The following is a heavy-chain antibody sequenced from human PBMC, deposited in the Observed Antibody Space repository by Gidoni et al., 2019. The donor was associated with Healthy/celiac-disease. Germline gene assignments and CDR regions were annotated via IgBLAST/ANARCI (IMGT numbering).Heavy chain of an antibody. CDR1: GGSFSGYY. J-gene: IGHJ4*02. CDR3: ARWRTYDFWSGYYTDY. CDR2: INHSGST. Sequence: QVQLQQWGAGLLKPSETLSLTCAVYGGSFSGYYWSWIRQPPGKGLEWIGEINHSGSTNDNPSLKSRVTISVDTSKNQFSLKLSSVTAADTAVYYCARWRTYDFWSGYYTDYWGQGTLVTVSS. D-gene: IGHD3-3*01. V-gene: IGHV4-34*01.